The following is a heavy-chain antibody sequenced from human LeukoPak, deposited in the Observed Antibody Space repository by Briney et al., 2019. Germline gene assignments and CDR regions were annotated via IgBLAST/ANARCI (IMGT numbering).Heavy chain of an antibody. D-gene: IGHD6-13*01. Sequence: ASVKVSCKASGYTFTNYGINWVRQAPGQGLEWMGWISVYNGNTNYAQKLQGRVTMTTDTSTSTAYMELRSLRSDDTAVYYCARLIHRGYSSSWYVDYWGQGTLVTVSS. CDR1: GYTFTNYG. CDR2: ISVYNGNT. V-gene: IGHV1-18*01. CDR3: ARLIHRGYSSSWYVDY. J-gene: IGHJ4*02.